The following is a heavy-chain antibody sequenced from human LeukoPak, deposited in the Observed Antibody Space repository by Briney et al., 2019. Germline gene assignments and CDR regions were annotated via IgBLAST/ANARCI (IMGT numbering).Heavy chain of an antibody. CDR1: GDTFTNYY. Sequence: ASVKVSSEASGDTFTNYYMHWVRQAPGQGLEWMGIINPSGASTSYAQKFQGRVAMTRDTSTTTVYMELYSLRSDDTAIYYCARGAIFGVVILENLLDYWGQGTLVTVSS. CDR3: ARGAIFGVVILENLLDY. V-gene: IGHV1-46*01. J-gene: IGHJ4*02. CDR2: INPSGAST. D-gene: IGHD3-3*01.